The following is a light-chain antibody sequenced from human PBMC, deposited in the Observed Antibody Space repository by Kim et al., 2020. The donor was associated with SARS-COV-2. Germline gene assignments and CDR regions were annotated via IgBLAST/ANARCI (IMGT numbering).Light chain of an antibody. J-gene: IGKJ2*01. CDR2: VAS. Sequence: SATVGDKVTITSRASQDINNYLAWYQQKPGKAPKLLIYVASTLRSGVPSRFRGSGSGTDFTLTISSLQPEDFATYYCQQLKTYPQTFGQGTKLEI. CDR1: QDINNY. CDR3: QQLKTYPQT. V-gene: IGKV1-9*01.